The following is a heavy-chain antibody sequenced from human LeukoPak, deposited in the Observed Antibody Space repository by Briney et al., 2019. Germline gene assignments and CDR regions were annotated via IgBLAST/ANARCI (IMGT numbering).Heavy chain of an antibody. V-gene: IGHV3-15*01. CDR3: TTDFGYGEAFDI. Sequence: GGSLRLSCAASGFTFSNAWMSWVRQAPWKGLEWVGRIKSKTDGGTTDYAAPVKGRFTISRDDSKNTLYLQMNSLKTEDTAVYYCTTDFGYGEAFDIWGQGTMVTVST. CDR2: IKSKTDGGTT. D-gene: IGHD3-10*01. CDR1: GFTFSNAW. J-gene: IGHJ3*02.